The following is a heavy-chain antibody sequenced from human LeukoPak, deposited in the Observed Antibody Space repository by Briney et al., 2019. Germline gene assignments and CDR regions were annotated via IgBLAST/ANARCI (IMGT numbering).Heavy chain of an antibody. CDR3: AKDSIPAAGDLDY. J-gene: IGHJ4*02. V-gene: IGHV3-23*01. D-gene: IGHD6-13*01. CDR1: GFTFSTYA. Sequence: GGSLRLSCAASGFTFSTYAMSWVRQAPGKGLEWVSVISGSGGSTYYADSVKGRFTISRDNSQNTLYLQMNSLRAEDTAVYYCAKDSIPAAGDLDYWGQGTLVTVSS. CDR2: ISGSGGST.